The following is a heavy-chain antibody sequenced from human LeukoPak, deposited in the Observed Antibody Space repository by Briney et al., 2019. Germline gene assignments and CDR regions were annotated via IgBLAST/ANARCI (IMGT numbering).Heavy chain of an antibody. J-gene: IGHJ3*02. V-gene: IGHV4-34*01. CDR3: ARPTVAGLGPGAFDI. CDR1: GGSFSGYY. D-gene: IGHD6-19*01. Sequence: SETLSLTCAVYGGSFSGYYWSWIRQPPGKGLEWIGEINHSGSTNYNPSLKSRVTISVDKSKNQFSLKLSSVTAADTAVYYCARPTVAGLGPGAFDIWGQGTMVTVSS. CDR2: INHSGST.